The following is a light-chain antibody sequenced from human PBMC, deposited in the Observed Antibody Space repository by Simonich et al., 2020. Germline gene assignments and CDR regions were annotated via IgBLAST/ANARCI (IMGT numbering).Light chain of an antibody. CDR2: AAS. V-gene: IGKV1-12*01. CDR3: QPYNNWPPLT. Sequence: DIQMTQSPSSVSASVGDRVTITCRASQGISSWLACYQKKPGKAPKLLIYAASSLQSGLPSRFSGSGSGTEFTLNISSLQSEDFAVYYCQPYNNWPPLTFGGGTKVEIK. J-gene: IGKJ4*01. CDR1: QGISSW.